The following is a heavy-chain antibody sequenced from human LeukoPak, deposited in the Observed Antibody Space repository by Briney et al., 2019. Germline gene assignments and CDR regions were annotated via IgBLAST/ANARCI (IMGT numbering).Heavy chain of an antibody. V-gene: IGHV4-39*01. Sequence: SETLSLTCTVSGGSISSSTYYWGWIRQPPGKGLAWIGSFSYTGSTYYNPSLKSRATISVETSKNQLSLKLSSVTAADTAVYYCARGVRLWGQGTLVTVSS. CDR3: ARGVRL. J-gene: IGHJ4*02. CDR2: FSYTGST. D-gene: IGHD4/OR15-4a*01. CDR1: GGSISSSTYY.